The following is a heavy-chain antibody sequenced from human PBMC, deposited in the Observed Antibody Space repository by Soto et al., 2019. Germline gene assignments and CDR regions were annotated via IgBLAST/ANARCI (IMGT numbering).Heavy chain of an antibody. V-gene: IGHV2-5*02. D-gene: IGHD1-7*01. CDR1: GFSLGTSGEG. CDR3: AHKKRTITVATYFDY. Sequence: QITLRESGPTLVKPTQTLTLTCTFSGFSLGTSGEGVGWIRQPPRKALEWLATLYLDGDKRSSPSLRSRLTISKDTSASQVVLTMTNMDAADTATYFCAHKKRTITVATYFDYWGLGSLVTVSS. J-gene: IGHJ4*02. CDR2: LYLDGDK.